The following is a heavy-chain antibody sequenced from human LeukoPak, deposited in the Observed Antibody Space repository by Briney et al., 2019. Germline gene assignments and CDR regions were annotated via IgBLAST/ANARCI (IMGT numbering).Heavy chain of an antibody. V-gene: IGHV3-7*03. CDR1: GFTFGDYW. Sequence: GGSLRLSCVASGFTFGDYWMRWVRQAPGKGLEWVATINQNGGVTYYVDSVKGRFTISRDNAKTSSFLELNSLRIDDTAMYYCTRTVNSASDFWGQGTLVTVSS. CDR2: INQNGGVT. J-gene: IGHJ4*02. D-gene: IGHD4-23*01. CDR3: TRTVNSASDF.